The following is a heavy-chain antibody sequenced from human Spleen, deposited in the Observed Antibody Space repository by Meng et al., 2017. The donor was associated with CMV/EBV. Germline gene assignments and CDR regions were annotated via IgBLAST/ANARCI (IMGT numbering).Heavy chain of an antibody. CDR2: INSDGSST. J-gene: IGHJ5*02. Sequence: GESLKISCAASGFTFSSYSMNWVRQAPGKGLVWVSRINSDGSSTSYADSVKGRFTISRDNAKNTLYLQMNSLRAEDTAVYYCARALRGFDPWGQGTLVTVSS. V-gene: IGHV3-74*01. CDR3: ARALRGFDP. CDR1: GFTFSSYS.